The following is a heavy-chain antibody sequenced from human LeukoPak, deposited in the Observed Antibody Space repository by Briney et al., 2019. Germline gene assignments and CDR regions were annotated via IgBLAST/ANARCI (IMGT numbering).Heavy chain of an antibody. CDR2: IRSKAYGGTT. D-gene: IGHD1-7*01. Sequence: GGSLRLSCTASGFTFGDYAMSWVRQAPGKGLEWVGFIRSKAYGGTTEYAASVKGRFTISRDDSKSIAYLQMNSLKTEDTAVYCCTRGDSWNYVYWGQGTLVTVSS. CDR1: GFTFGDYA. J-gene: IGHJ4*02. V-gene: IGHV3-49*04. CDR3: TRGDSWNYVY.